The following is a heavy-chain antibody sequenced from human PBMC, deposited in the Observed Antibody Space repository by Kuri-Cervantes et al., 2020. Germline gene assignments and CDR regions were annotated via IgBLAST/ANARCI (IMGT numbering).Heavy chain of an antibody. CDR3: ARDRQRGKTYDYYYYGMDV. CDR1: GFTFSDYY. Sequence: GGSLRLSCAASGFTFSDYYMSWIRQAPGKGLEWVSYISSSGSTIYYADSVKGRFTISRDNAKNSLYLQMNSLRAEDTAVYYCARDRQRGKTYDYYYYGMDVWGQGTTVTVSS. J-gene: IGHJ6*02. D-gene: IGHD3-10*01. CDR2: ISSSGSTI. V-gene: IGHV3-11*01.